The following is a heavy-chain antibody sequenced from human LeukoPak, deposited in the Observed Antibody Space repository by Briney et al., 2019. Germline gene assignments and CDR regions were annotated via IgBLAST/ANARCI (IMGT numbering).Heavy chain of an antibody. V-gene: IGHV1-69*05. CDR2: IIPIFGAA. CDR3: ARGAGTSPIYY. D-gene: IGHD1-7*01. CDR1: GGTISSHA. Sequence: SVKVSCTASGGTISSHAISWVRQAPGQGLEWMGGIIPIFGAAKYAQKFQGRVTITTDESTSTAYMELSSLTTEDTAVYYCARGAGTSPIYYWGQGTLVTVSS. J-gene: IGHJ4*02.